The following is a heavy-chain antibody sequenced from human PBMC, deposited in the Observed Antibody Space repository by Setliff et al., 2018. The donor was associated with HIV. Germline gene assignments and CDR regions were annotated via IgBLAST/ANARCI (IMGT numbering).Heavy chain of an antibody. CDR1: GGSMGSHY. V-gene: IGHV4-59*11. CDR3: AREGRGDWSYYFDY. J-gene: IGHJ4*02. CDR2: FYYSGST. Sequence: SETLSLTCVISGGSMGSHYWSWIRQPPGKGLGWIGSFYYSGSTNNNPSLKSRVTISVDTSNNQSSLKLSSVTAAETAVYYCAREGRGDWSYYFDYWGQGTLVTVSS. D-gene: IGHD2-21*02.